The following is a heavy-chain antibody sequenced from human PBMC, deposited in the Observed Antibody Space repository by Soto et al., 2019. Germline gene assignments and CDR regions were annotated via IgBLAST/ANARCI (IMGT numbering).Heavy chain of an antibody. Sequence: GGSLSLSCAASGLTFSRYAMNWVRQAPGKGLERVSVISGSGGTRYYADSVKGRFTIYRDNSKGILYLQMNSLRADDTAVYYCARSPPGWFGEFHIGETFVRGYYYYGMDVWGQGTTVTVSS. V-gene: IGHV3-23*01. D-gene: IGHD3-10*01. CDR2: ISGSGGTR. J-gene: IGHJ6*02. CDR3: ARSPPGWFGEFHIGETFVRGYYYYGMDV. CDR1: GLTFSRYA.